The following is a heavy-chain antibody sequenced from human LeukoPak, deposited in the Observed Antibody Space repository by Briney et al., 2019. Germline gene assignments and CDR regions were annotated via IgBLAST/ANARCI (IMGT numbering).Heavy chain of an antibody. J-gene: IGHJ5*02. V-gene: IGHV1-8*02. CDR2: MNPNSGNT. D-gene: IGHD3-22*01. CDR3: ARGFITMIVGGYNWFDP. Sequence: GASVKVSCKASGYTFTGYYMHWVRQAPGQGLEWMGWMNPNSGNTGYAQKFQGRVTMTRNTSISTAYMELSSLRSEDTAVYYCARGFITMIVGGYNWFDPWGQGTLVTVSS. CDR1: GYTFTGYY.